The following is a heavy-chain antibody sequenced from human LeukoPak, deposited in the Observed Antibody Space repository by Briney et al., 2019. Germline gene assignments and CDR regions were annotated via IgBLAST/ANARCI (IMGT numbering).Heavy chain of an antibody. CDR3: ASLPSRYCSGGSCQGTHAFDI. J-gene: IGHJ3*02. D-gene: IGHD2-15*01. Sequence: GEALKISCKGPGYSFTSYWIGWVRQMPGKGLEWVGIIYPGDSYTRYSPSFEGQVTISPDKSISTAYLQWSSMKASDTAMYYCASLPSRYCSGGSCQGTHAFDIWGQGTMVTVSS. V-gene: IGHV5-51*01. CDR2: IYPGDSYT. CDR1: GYSFTSYW.